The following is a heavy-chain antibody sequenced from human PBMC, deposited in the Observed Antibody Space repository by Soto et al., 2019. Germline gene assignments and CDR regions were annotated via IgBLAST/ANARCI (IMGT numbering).Heavy chain of an antibody. CDR1: GGSISSGGYY. D-gene: IGHD3-22*01. Sequence: QVQLQESGPGLVKPSQTLSLTCTVSGGSISSGGYYWSWIRQHPGKGLEWIGYIYYSGSTYYNPSLKSRVTISVATSKNLFSLKLSSVTAAATAVYYCARVSDSSGSLDYWGQGTLVTVSS. CDR3: ARVSDSSGSLDY. CDR2: IYYSGST. J-gene: IGHJ4*02. V-gene: IGHV4-31*03.